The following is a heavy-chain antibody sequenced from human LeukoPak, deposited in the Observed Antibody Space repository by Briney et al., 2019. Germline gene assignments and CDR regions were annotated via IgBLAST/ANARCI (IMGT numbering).Heavy chain of an antibody. V-gene: IGHV1-18*01. CDR3: ARHRSRMVRGGDWFDP. CDR2: ISAYNGNT. J-gene: IGHJ5*02. CDR1: GYTFTSYG. Sequence: ASVKVSCKASGYTFTSYGISWVRQAPGQGLERMGWISAYNGNTNYAQKLQGRVTMTTDTSTSTAYMELRSLRSDDTAVYYCARHRSRMVRGGDWFDPWGQGTLVTVSS. D-gene: IGHD3-10*01.